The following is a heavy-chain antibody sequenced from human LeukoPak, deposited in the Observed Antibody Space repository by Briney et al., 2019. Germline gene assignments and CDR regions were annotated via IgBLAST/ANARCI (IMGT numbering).Heavy chain of an antibody. J-gene: IGHJ4*02. CDR3: STAYSTGWLGINDY. CDR2: IRNKTNEGTE. D-gene: IGHD6-19*01. V-gene: IGHV3-49*04. Sequence: PGGSLRLSCTASGFTFSDYAMTWVRQAPGKGLEWVGFIRNKTNEGTEDYAVSVKGTFTISRDDSNTIAYLQMNSLQTEDTAVYFCSTAYSTGWLGINDYWGQGTLVTVSS. CDR1: GFTFSDYA.